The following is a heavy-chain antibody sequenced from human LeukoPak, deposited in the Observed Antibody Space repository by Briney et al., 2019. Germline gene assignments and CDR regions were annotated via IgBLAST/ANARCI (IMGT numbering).Heavy chain of an antibody. V-gene: IGHV1-18*01. D-gene: IGHD3-3*01. CDR1: GYTFTSYG. Sequence: ASVKVSCKASGYTFTSYGILWVRQAPGQGLEWMGWISTYNGNTNYAQKFQGRVTITADKSTSTAYMELSSLRSEDTAVYYCARSLFRFLEWSYRSYYYYMDVWGKGTTVTVSS. CDR3: ARSLFRFLEWSYRSYYYYMDV. CDR2: ISTYNGNT. J-gene: IGHJ6*03.